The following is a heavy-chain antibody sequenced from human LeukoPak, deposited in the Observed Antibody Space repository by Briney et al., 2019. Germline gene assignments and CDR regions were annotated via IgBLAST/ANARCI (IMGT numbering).Heavy chain of an antibody. CDR3: ARDRRGQWLFPFDY. Sequence: PGGSLRLSCAASGFTFSSYWMSWVRQAPGKGLEWVANIKQDGSEKYYVDSVKGRFTISRDNAKNSLYLQMNSLRAEDTAVYYCARDRRGQWLFPFDYWGQGTLVTVSS. D-gene: IGHD6-19*01. V-gene: IGHV3-7*01. J-gene: IGHJ4*02. CDR2: IKQDGSEK. CDR1: GFTFSSYW.